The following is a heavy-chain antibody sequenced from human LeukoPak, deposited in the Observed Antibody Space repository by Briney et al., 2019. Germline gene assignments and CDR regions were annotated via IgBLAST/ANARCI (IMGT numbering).Heavy chain of an antibody. D-gene: IGHD6-19*01. V-gene: IGHV6-1*01. CDR3: ARERLSSGWYLDAFDI. Sequence: SQTLSLTFAISGDSVSSNSAAWNWIRQSPSRGLEWLGRTYYRSKWYNDYAVSVKSRITINPDTSKNQFSLQLNSVTPEDTAVYYCARERLSSGWYLDAFDIWGQGTMVTVSS. CDR2: TYYRSKWYN. CDR1: GDSVSSNSAA. J-gene: IGHJ3*02.